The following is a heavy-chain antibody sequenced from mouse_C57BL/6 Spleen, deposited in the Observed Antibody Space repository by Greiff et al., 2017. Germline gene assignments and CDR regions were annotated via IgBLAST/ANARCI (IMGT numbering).Heavy chain of an antibody. V-gene: IGHV14-3*01. CDR3: ASSYGCSLDY. CDR2: IDPANGNT. Sequence: EVQVVEPVAELVRPGASVKLSCTASGFNIKNTYMHWVKQRPEQGLEWIGRIDPANGNTKYAPKFQGKATLTADTSSNTAYLQLSGLTSEDTAIYYLASSYGCSLDYWGQGTTLTVSS. CDR1: GFNIKNTY. D-gene: IGHD1-1*01. J-gene: IGHJ2*01.